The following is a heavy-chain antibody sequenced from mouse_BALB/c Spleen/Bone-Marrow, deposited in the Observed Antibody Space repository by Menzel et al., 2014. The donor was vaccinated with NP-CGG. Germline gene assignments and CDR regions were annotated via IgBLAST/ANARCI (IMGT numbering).Heavy chain of an antibody. CDR1: GYTFTSYW. Sequence: QVQLQQSGAELVRPGASVKLSCKASGYTFTSYWINWVKQRPGQGLEWIGNIYPPDSYTNYNQKFKDKATLTVDKSSSTAYMQLSSPTSEDSAVYYCTREGYYGSSYVDYWGQGTTLTVS. J-gene: IGHJ2*01. CDR3: TREGYYGSSYVDY. CDR2: IYPPDSYT. D-gene: IGHD1-1*01. V-gene: IGHV1-69*02.